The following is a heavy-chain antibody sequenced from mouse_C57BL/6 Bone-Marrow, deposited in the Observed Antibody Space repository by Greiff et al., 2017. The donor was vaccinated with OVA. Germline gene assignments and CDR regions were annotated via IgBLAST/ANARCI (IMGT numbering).Heavy chain of an antibody. D-gene: IGHD2-1*01. CDR2: ISSDGDYI. J-gene: IGHJ4*01. CDR1: GFTFSSYA. CDR3: TRLLDAMDY. V-gene: IGHV5-9-1*02. Sequence: DVMLVESGEGLVKPGGSLKLSCAASGFTFSSYAMSWVRQTPEKRLEWVAYISSDGDYIYYADTVKSRFTISRDNARNTLYLQMSSLKSEDTAMYYCTRLLDAMDYWGQGTSVTVSS.